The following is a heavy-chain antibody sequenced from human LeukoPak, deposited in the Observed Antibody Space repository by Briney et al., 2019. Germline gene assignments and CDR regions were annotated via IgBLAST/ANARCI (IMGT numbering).Heavy chain of an antibody. J-gene: IGHJ4*02. CDR2: IYPGDSDT. CDR1: GYSFTSYW. D-gene: IGHD5-24*01. Sequence: GESLKISCKGSGYSFTSYWIGWGRQMPGKGLEWMGVIYPGDSDTRYSPSFQGQVTISADKSISTAYLQWSSLKASDTAMYYCARPSTVEMATITYFDYWGQGTLVTVSS. V-gene: IGHV5-51*01. CDR3: ARPSTVEMATITYFDY.